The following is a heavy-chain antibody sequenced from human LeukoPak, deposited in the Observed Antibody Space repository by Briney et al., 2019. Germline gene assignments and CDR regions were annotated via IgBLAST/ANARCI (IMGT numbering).Heavy chain of an antibody. V-gene: IGHV3-23*01. CDR2: IDGSDGAS. D-gene: IGHD3-16*02. J-gene: IGHJ6*02. CDR3: ARVLDPSSLYYYYYYGMDV. Sequence: GGSLRLSCAASGFRFSSYVTSWVRQAPGKGLEYVSSIDGSDGASYYADSVKGRFTISRDNSKNTLFLQMNSLRVEDTAVYYCARVLDPSSLYYYYYYGMDVWGQGTTVTVSS. CDR1: GFRFSSYV.